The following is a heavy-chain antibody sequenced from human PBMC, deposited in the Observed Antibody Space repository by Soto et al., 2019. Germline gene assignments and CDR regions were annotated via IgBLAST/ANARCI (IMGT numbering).Heavy chain of an antibody. D-gene: IGHD3-3*01. J-gene: IGHJ4*02. V-gene: IGHV3-21*01. Sequence: PGGSLRLSCAASGFTFSSYSMNWVRQAPGKGLEWVSSISSSSSYIYYADSVKGRFTISRDNAKNSLYLQMNSLRAEDTAVYYCARDLTMYYDSRPDFDYWGQGTLVTVSS. CDR2: ISSSSSYI. CDR3: ARDLTMYYDSRPDFDY. CDR1: GFTFSSYS.